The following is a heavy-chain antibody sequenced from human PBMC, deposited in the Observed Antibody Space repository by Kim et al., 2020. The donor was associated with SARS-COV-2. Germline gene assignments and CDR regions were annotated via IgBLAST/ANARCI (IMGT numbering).Heavy chain of an antibody. Sequence: GGSLRLSCAASGFTFDDYAMHWVRQSPGKGLEWVSGISWNSGTIGYADSVQGRFTISRDNAKNSLYLQMNSVRAEDTALYYCAKVPILKDSSGYNGWFDPWGQGTLVTVSS. J-gene: IGHJ5*02. CDR1: GFTFDDYA. CDR2: ISWNSGTI. D-gene: IGHD3-22*01. CDR3: AKVPILKDSSGYNGWFDP. V-gene: IGHV3-9*01.